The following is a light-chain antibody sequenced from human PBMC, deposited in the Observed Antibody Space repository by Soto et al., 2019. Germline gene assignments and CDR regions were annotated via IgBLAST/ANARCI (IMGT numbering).Light chain of an antibody. CDR2: GAS. J-gene: IGKJ1*01. CDR3: QQYATSPRT. V-gene: IGKV3-20*01. Sequence: ENVLTQSPGTLSLSPGEEATLSCRASQSVNNNFLAWYQQIPGQPPRLLIYGASSSATDIPDRFSGRGSGTDFTLTIARLEPEDFSVYYCQQYATSPRTLGQGTKVDI. CDR1: QSVNNNF.